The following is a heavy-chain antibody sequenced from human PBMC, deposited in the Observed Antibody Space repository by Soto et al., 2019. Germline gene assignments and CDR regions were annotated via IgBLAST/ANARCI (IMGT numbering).Heavy chain of an antibody. Sequence: GGSLRLSCAASGFTFSSFWMSWVRQAPGKGLEWVANIKQDGSEKYYVDSVKGRFTISRDNAKNSLYLQMSSLRVEDTAVYYCLGPLDLTDVWGKGTTVTVSS. CDR3: LGPLDLTDV. J-gene: IGHJ6*04. V-gene: IGHV3-7*01. CDR2: IKQDGSEK. D-gene: IGHD1-26*01. CDR1: GFTFSSFW.